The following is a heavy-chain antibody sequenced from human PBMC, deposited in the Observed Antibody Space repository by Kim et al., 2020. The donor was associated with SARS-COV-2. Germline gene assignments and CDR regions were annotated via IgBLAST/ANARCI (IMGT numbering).Heavy chain of an antibody. D-gene: IGHD3-3*01. CDR3: AKAIFGSHDGMDV. V-gene: IGHV5-51*01. Sequence: YRPSFQGQATISADKSISTAYLQWSSLKASDTAMYYCAKAIFGSHDGMDVWGQGTTVTVSS. J-gene: IGHJ6*02.